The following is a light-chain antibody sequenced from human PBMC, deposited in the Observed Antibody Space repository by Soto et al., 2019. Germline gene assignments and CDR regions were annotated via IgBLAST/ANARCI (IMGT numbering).Light chain of an antibody. CDR3: QQYHRYST. CDR2: DVS. Sequence: DIQMTQSPSTLSASVGDKVTITCRASQSINAWLAWYQQKPGKAPKLLIYDVSTLDSGVPSRFSGSASVTEFTLTINNLESDDFATYYCQQYHRYSTFGQGTKVDIK. CDR1: QSINAW. V-gene: IGKV1-5*01. J-gene: IGKJ1*01.